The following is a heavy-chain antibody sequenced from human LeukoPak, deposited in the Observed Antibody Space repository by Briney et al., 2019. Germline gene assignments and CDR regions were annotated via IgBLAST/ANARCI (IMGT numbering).Heavy chain of an antibody. CDR2: IYSSGST. CDR3: ARSDYYGSGSYGPSIFDY. J-gene: IGHJ4*02. Sequence: TSETLSLTCAVSGGSISNYFWSWIRQSPAQGLEWLGAIYSSGSTNYNPSLKSRVTISVDTSKNQFSLKLSSVTAADTAVYYCARSDYYGSGSYGPSIFDYWGQGTLVTVSS. V-gene: IGHV4-59*01. D-gene: IGHD3-10*01. CDR1: GGSISNYF.